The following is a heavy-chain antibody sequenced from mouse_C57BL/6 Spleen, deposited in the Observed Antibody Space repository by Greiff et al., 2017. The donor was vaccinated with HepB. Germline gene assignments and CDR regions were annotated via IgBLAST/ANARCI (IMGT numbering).Heavy chain of an antibody. Sequence: QVQLQQPGAELVKPGASVKLSCKASGYTFTSYWMQWVKQRPGQGLEWIGVIDPSDSYTNYNQKFKGKATLTVDTSSSTAYMQLSSLTSEDSAVYYCARGRTYYRNYKAMDYWGQGTSVTVSS. CDR3: ARGRTYYRNYKAMDY. CDR1: GYTFTSYW. V-gene: IGHV1-50*01. J-gene: IGHJ4*01. D-gene: IGHD2-5*01. CDR2: IDPSDSYT.